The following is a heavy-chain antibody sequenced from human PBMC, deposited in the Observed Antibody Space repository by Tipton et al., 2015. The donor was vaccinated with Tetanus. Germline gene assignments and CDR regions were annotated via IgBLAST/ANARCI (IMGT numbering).Heavy chain of an antibody. D-gene: IGHD1-26*01. CDR2: IIPSLGST. J-gene: IGHJ6*01. V-gene: IGHV1-69*01. CDR3: ARGGSYLGIYYYYAMDV. Sequence: QSGAEVKKPGSSVKVSCKASGDTFSSYAISWMRQAPGQGLEWTGGIIPSLGSTTYAPKFQGRITITADEVTTTAYMEVSSLTSEDTAVFYCARGGSYLGIYYYYAMDVWGQGTTATVSS. CDR1: GDTFSSYA.